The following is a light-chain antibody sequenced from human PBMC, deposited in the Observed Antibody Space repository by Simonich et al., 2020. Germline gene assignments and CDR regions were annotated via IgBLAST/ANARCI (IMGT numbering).Light chain of an antibody. CDR2: KAS. CDR1: QIISSW. J-gene: IGKJ2*01. Sequence: DIQMTQSPSTLSASVGDKVTITCRASQIISSWLAWYQPKPGNAPKLLIYKASILESGVPSRFSGSGSGTEFTLTISSLQPDDFATYYCQQYNSYSYTFGQGTKLEIK. V-gene: IGKV1-5*03. CDR3: QQYNSYSYT.